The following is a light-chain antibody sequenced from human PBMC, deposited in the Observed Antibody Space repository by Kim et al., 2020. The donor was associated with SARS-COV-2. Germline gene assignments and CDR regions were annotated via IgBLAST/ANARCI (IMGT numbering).Light chain of an antibody. Sequence: LSVCPRDTATLCRSASKSVSAYFAWYQHKPGQPPILLVYGATTSGTGISTRCSGSASGTVFTITISRQDPEDFAVYYYQQRSNWYSFGQGTKLEI. J-gene: IGKJ2*03. V-gene: IGKV3-11*01. CDR1: KSVSAY. CDR3: QQRSNWYS. CDR2: GAT.